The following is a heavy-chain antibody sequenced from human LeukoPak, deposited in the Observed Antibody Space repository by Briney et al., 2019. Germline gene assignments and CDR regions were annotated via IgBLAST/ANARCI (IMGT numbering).Heavy chain of an antibody. CDR3: ARDPPDTAMVRGPNDY. CDR1: GGTFSSYA. J-gene: IGHJ4*02. CDR2: INPNSGGT. D-gene: IGHD5-18*01. V-gene: IGHV1-2*02. Sequence: ASVKVSCKASGGTFSSYAISWVRQAPGQGLEWMGWINPNSGGTNYAQKFQGRVTMTRDTSISTAYMELSRLRSDDTAVYYCARDPPDTAMVRGPNDYWGQGTLVTVSS.